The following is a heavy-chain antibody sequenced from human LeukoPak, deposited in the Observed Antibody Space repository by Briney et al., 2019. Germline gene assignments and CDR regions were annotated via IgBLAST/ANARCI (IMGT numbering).Heavy chain of an antibody. CDR1: GFSLSAYN. Sequence: GGSLRLSCEGSGFSLSAYNMNWVRQAPGKGLEWVSGISWNSGSIGYADSVKGRFTISRDNAKNSLYLQMNSLRAEDTALYYCAKGDRSVSGPGGFDIWGQGTMVTVSS. CDR2: ISWNSGSI. V-gene: IGHV3-9*01. CDR3: AKGDRSVSGPGGFDI. J-gene: IGHJ3*02. D-gene: IGHD6-19*01.